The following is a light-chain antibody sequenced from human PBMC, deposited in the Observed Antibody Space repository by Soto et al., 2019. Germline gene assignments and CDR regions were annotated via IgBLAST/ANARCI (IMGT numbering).Light chain of an antibody. CDR2: AAS. V-gene: IGKV1-12*01. J-gene: IGKJ2*01. Sequence: DIQMTQSPSSVSASIGDGVTITCRASQHISTWLVWYQQKAGKAPQLLIYAASSLQSGVPSRFSGSGSGTDFTLTISSLQPDDSATYYCQQANTFPFTFGQGTRLEI. CDR3: QQANTFPFT. CDR1: QHISTW.